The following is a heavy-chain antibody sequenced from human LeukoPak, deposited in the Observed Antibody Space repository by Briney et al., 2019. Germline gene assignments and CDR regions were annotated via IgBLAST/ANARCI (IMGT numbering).Heavy chain of an antibody. CDR3: ARDRGGYTYSHDY. J-gene: IGHJ4*02. CDR1: GGSISSNNW. Sequence: SENLSLTCAVSGGSISSNNWWIWVRQSPEKGLERIGEIYHDGSTNYNPSLKSRVTISMDKSKNQLSLKLNFVTAADTAVYYCARDRGGYTYSHDYWGQGTLVTVSS. CDR2: IYHDGST. V-gene: IGHV4-4*02. D-gene: IGHD5-18*01.